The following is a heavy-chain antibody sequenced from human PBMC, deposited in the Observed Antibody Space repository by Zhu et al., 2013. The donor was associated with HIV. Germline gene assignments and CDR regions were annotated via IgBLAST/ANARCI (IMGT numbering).Heavy chain of an antibody. Sequence: QVQLVQSGAEVKKPGASVKVSCKTSGARITGYFLHWVRQAPGQEPEWVGWINPNNGAAKYVQKFQGRVTMSSDTSITTVYLDLSRLNSDDTAVYYCAWVPCYITGCSSINWFDPWGQGTQVTVAS. CDR2: INPNNGAA. D-gene: IGHD3-3*01. CDR3: AWVPCYITGCSSINWFDP. J-gene: IGHJ5*02. V-gene: IGHV1-2*02. CDR1: GARITGYF.